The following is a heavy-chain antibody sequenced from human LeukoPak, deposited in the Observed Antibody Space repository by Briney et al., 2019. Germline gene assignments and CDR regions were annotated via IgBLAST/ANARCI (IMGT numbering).Heavy chain of an antibody. Sequence: GGSLRLSCAASGFTFSSYAMSWVRQAPGKGLEWVSGISGSGGGTYYADSVKGRFTISRDNSKNTLYLQMNSLRAEDTAVYYCAKSPFGGSNTPLDYWGQGPLVTVSS. CDR3: AKSPFGGSNTPLDY. D-gene: IGHD1-26*01. CDR2: ISGSGGGT. J-gene: IGHJ4*02. CDR1: GFTFSSYA. V-gene: IGHV3-23*01.